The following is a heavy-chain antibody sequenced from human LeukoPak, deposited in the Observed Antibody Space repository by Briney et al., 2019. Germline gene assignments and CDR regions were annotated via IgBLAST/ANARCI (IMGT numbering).Heavy chain of an antibody. CDR2: ISAYNGDT. D-gene: IGHD3-3*02. J-gene: IGHJ4*02. CDR3: ARYGALFSRTRQDY. CDR1: GYTFTSYG. V-gene: IGHV1-18*01. Sequence: ASVKVSGKASGYTFTSYGINWVRQAPGQGLEWMGWISAYNGDTNYAQKLQDRVTMTTDTSTSTAYMELRSLRSDDTAVYYCARYGALFSRTRQDYWGQGTLVTVSS.